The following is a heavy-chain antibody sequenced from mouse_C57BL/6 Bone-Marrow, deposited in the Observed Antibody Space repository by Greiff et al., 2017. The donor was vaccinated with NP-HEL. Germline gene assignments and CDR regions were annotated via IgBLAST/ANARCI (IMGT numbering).Heavy chain of an antibody. D-gene: IGHD2-4*01. CDR1: EYEFPSHD. Sequence: EVKLVESGGGLVQPGESLKLSCESNEYEFPSHDMSWVRKTPEKRLELVAAINSDGGSTYYPATMERRFIISRDNTKKTLYLQMSSLRSEDTALYYCARHGGLRRDYYAMDYWGQGTSVTVSS. CDR3: ARHGGLRRDYYAMDY. J-gene: IGHJ4*01. V-gene: IGHV5-2*01. CDR2: INSDGGST.